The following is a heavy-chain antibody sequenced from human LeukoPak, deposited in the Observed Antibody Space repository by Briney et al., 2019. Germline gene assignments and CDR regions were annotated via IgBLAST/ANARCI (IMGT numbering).Heavy chain of an antibody. Sequence: GGTLRLSCAAYGFTFSSYEMNWVRQAPGKGLEWISYIGSSGSTIFYADSVKGRFTISRDNSKNTLYLQMNSLRAEDTAVYYCARGWTYYDDYWGQGTLVTVSS. CDR3: ARGWTYYDDY. CDR2: IGSSGSTI. V-gene: IGHV3-48*03. CDR1: GFTFSSYE. J-gene: IGHJ4*02. D-gene: IGHD2-15*01.